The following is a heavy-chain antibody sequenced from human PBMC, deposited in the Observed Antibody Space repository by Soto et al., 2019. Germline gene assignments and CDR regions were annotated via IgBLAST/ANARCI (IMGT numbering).Heavy chain of an antibody. J-gene: IGHJ5*02. CDR1: GGSISSGGYY. CDR2: IYYSGST. CDR3: GRVSLAGRRLLAENWFDP. V-gene: IGHV4-31*03. Sequence: QVQLQESGPGLVKPSQTLSLTCTVSGGSISSGGYYWSWIRQHPGKGLEWIGYIYYSGSTYYNPSLKSRVTISVDTSKNQFSLKLSSVTAADTAVYYCGRVSLAGRRLLAENWFDPWGQGTLVTVSS. D-gene: IGHD3-22*01.